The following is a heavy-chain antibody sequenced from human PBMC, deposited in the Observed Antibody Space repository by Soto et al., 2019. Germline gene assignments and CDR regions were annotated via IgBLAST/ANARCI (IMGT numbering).Heavy chain of an antibody. J-gene: IGHJ3*02. CDR3: ARRGYYAISAFDI. CDR2: IYYSGST. CDR1: GGSISSSSYY. V-gene: IGHV4-39*01. Sequence: QLQLQESGPGLVKPSETLSLTCTVSGGSISSSSYYRGWIRQPPGKGLEWIGSIYYSGSTYYNPSLKSRVTISVDTSKNQFSLKLSSVTAADPAVYYCARRGYYAISAFDIWGQGTMVTVSS. D-gene: IGHD2-8*01.